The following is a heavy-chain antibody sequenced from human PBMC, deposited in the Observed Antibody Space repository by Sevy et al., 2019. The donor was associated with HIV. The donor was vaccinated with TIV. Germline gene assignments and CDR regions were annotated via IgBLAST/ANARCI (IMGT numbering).Heavy chain of an antibody. CDR3: ARAPGSGSHESEFDY. J-gene: IGHJ4*02. D-gene: IGHD3-10*01. Sequence: GESLKISCAASGFTFSSYWMHWVRQAPGKGLVWVSRINSDGSSTSYADSVKGRFTISRDNAKNTLYLQMNSLRAEDTAVYYCARAPGSGSHESEFDYWGQGTLVTVSS. V-gene: IGHV3-74*01. CDR2: INSDGSST. CDR1: GFTFSSYW.